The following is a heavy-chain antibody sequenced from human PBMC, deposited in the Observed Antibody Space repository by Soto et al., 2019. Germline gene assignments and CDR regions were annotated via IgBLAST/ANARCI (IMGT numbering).Heavy chain of an antibody. CDR2: FDPEDGET. CDR3: ATSRVYSSSWRRAFDI. J-gene: IGHJ3*02. Sequence: ASVKVSCKVSGYTLTELSMHWVRQAPGKGLEWMGGFDPEDGETIYAQKFQGRVTMTEDTSTDTAYMELSSLRSEDTAVYYCATSRVYSSSWRRAFDIWGQGTMVTVSS. CDR1: GYTLTELS. V-gene: IGHV1-24*01. D-gene: IGHD6-13*01.